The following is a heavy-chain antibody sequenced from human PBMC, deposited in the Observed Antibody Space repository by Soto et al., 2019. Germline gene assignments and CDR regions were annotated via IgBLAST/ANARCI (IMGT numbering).Heavy chain of an antibody. J-gene: IGHJ6*02. D-gene: IGHD3-22*01. Sequence: ASVKVSCKASGGTFSSYAISWVRQAPGQGLEWMGGIIPILGIANYAQKFQGRVTITADKSTSTAYMELSSLRSEDTAVYYCARVVYYYDSSGYYPYGMDVWGQGTTVTVSS. CDR2: IIPILGIA. CDR1: GGTFSSYA. CDR3: ARVVYYYDSSGYYPYGMDV. V-gene: IGHV1-69*10.